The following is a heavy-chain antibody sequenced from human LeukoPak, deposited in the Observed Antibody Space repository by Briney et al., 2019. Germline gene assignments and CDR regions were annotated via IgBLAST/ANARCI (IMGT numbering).Heavy chain of an antibody. CDR3: ARVYSSGSDY. CDR1: GGSISSYY. D-gene: IGHD6-19*01. CDR2: IYYSGST. V-gene: IGHV4-59*01. J-gene: IGHJ4*02. Sequence: SETLSLTCTVSGGSISSYYWSWIRQPPGKGLEWIGYIYYSGSTNYNPSLKSRVTISVDTSKNQFYLKLSSVTAADTAVYYCARVYSSGSDYWGQGTLVTVSS.